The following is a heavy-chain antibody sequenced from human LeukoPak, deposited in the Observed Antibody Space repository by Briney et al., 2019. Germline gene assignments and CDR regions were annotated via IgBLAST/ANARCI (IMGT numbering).Heavy chain of an antibody. V-gene: IGHV4-38-2*02. CDR2: IYRSGST. D-gene: IGHD6-13*01. Sequence: SETLSLTCTVSGYSISSGYYWVWIRQPPGKGLEWIGSIYRSGSTNYNPSLKSRVTISVDTSQNQFSLKVNSVTAADTAVYYCARVYSSNWYEIDYWGQGTLVTVSS. CDR3: ARVYSSNWYEIDY. CDR1: GYSISSGYY. J-gene: IGHJ4*02.